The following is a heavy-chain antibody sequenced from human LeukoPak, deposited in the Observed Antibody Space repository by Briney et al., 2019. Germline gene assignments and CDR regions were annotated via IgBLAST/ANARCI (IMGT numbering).Heavy chain of an antibody. J-gene: IGHJ4*02. CDR3: ARGQQLVFCPFDY. CDR2: ISWNSGSI. D-gene: IGHD6-13*01. V-gene: IGHV3-9*01. CDR1: GFTFSSYG. Sequence: GGSLRLSCAASGFTFSSYGMSWVRQAPGKGLEWVSGISWNSGSIGYADSVKGRFTISRDNAKNSLYLQMNSLRAEDTALYYCARGQQLVFCPFDYWGQGTLVTVSS.